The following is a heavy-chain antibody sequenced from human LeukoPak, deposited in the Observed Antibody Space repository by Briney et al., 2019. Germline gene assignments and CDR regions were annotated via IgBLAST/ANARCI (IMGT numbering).Heavy chain of an antibody. J-gene: IGHJ5*02. D-gene: IGHD3-3*01. CDR3: AMSRITIFGVGFDP. CDR1: GGSFSGYY. Sequence: PSETLSLTCAVYGGSFSGYYWSWIRQPPGKGLEWIGEINHSGSTNYNPSLKSRVTISVDTSKNQFSLKLSSVTAADTAVYYCAMSRITIFGVGFDPWGRGPWSPSPQ. CDR2: INHSGST. V-gene: IGHV4-34*01.